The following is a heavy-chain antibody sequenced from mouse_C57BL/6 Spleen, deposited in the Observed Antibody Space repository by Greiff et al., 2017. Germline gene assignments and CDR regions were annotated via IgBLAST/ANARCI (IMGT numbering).Heavy chain of an antibody. CDR1: GYAFSSYW. Sequence: VQLQQSGAELVMPGASVKISCKASGYAFSSYWMNWVKQRPGKGLEWIGQIYPGDGDTNYNGKFTGQDTLTADKSSSRAYMRLSSMTSEDAAVYYCAREGDYYGSSYRYFDVWGTGTTVTVSS. CDR3: AREGDYYGSSYRYFDV. V-gene: IGHV1-80*01. J-gene: IGHJ1*03. D-gene: IGHD1-1*01. CDR2: IYPGDGDT.